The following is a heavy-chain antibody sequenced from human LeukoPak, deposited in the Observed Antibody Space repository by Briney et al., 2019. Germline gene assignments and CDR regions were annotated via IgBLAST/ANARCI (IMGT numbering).Heavy chain of an antibody. V-gene: IGHV3-23*01. CDR1: GITFSSYA. Sequence: GGSLRLSCAASGITFSSYAMSWVRQAPGKGLEWVSGIRGSGGSTYYADSGKGRCTISRDNSKNTLYLQMNSLRAEDTAVYYCANYGNPSGDYWGQGTLVTVSS. J-gene: IGHJ4*02. D-gene: IGHD1-14*01. CDR3: ANYGNPSGDY. CDR2: IRGSGGST.